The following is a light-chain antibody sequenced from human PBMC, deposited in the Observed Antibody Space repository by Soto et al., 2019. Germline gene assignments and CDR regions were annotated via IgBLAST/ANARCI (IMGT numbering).Light chain of an antibody. CDR2: DAS. Sequence: DILLTQSPVTLSVSPGERATLSCRASQSVSSYLAWYQQKPGQAPRLLIYDASNRATGIPARFSGSGSGTDFTLTISSLEPEDFAVYYCQQRSNWPWTFGQGTKVDIK. CDR3: QQRSNWPWT. V-gene: IGKV3-11*01. CDR1: QSVSSY. J-gene: IGKJ1*01.